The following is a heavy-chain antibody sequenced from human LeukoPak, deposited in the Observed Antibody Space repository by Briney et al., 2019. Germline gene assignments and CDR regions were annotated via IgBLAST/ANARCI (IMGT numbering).Heavy chain of an antibody. CDR3: ATDVAVAGTGAFDI. V-gene: IGHV4-30-4*08. Sequence: KPSQTLSLTCTVSGGSISSGDYYWSWIRQPPGKRLEWIGYIYYTGTTYYSPSLKSRVTISVDMSKNQFSLKLSSVTAADTAVYYCATDVAVAGTGAFDIWDQGTMVTVSS. CDR1: GGSISSGDYY. D-gene: IGHD6-19*01. J-gene: IGHJ3*02. CDR2: IYYTGTT.